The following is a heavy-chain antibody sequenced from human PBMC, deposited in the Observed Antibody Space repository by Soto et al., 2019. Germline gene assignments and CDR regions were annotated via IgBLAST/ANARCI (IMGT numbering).Heavy chain of an antibody. V-gene: IGHV3-48*01. CDR2: ISSSSSTI. Sequence: PGGSLRLSCAASGFTFSSYSMNWVRQAPGKGLEWVSYISSSSSTIYYADSVKGRFTISRDNAKNSLCLQMNSLRAEDTAVYYCARKFFTTYYYYGMDVWGQGTTVTVSS. CDR1: GFTFSSYS. D-gene: IGHD3-3*01. J-gene: IGHJ6*02. CDR3: ARKFFTTYYYYGMDV.